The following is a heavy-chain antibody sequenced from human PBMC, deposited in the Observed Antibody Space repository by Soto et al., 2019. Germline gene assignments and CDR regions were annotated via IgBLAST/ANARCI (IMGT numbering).Heavy chain of an antibody. Sequence: SETLSLTCTVSGGSISSGGYYWGWIRQHPGKGLEWIGYIYYSGSTYYNPSLKSRFTISVARSKNQFSLKLSSVPAAETAVYYCGRGSNGSGYMVHWGQGTLVTVSS. V-gene: IGHV4-31*03. CDR2: IYYSGST. CDR3: GRGSNGSGYMVH. D-gene: IGHD3-3*01. J-gene: IGHJ4*02. CDR1: GGSISSGGYY.